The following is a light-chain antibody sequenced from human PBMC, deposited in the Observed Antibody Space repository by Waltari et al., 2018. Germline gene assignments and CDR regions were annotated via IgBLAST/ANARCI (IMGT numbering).Light chain of an antibody. CDR3: QQYDDFPLT. J-gene: IGKJ4*01. Sequence: DIQMTQSPSSLSASVGDRFTITCQASQDISNNLNWYQQKPGKAPKLLISYASTLERGVPLRFSGSGSGTSFTFIISSLQPEDIAIYFCQQYDDFPLTFGGGTKIEIK. CDR1: QDISNN. CDR2: YAS. V-gene: IGKV1-33*01.